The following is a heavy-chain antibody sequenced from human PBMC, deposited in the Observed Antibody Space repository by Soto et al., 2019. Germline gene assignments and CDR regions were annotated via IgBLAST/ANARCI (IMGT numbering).Heavy chain of an antibody. CDR2: IKGDGSAK. Sequence: GGSLRLSCAASGFTFSTYWMSWVRQAPGKGPEWVASIKGDGSAKYHADSVKGRFTISRDNAKSSLDLQMHSLRIEDTAVYYCARDAYWGKGTLVTVSS. V-gene: IGHV3-7*01. CDR3: ARDAY. CDR1: GFTFSTYW. J-gene: IGHJ4*02.